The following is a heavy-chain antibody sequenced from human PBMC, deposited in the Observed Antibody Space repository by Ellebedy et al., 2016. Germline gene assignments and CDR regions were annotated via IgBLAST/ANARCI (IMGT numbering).Heavy chain of an antibody. CDR2: IIPMYGVP. D-gene: IGHD4/OR15-4a*01. CDR1: GGTFSSYG. Sequence: SVKVSXXASGGTFSSYGLSWLRQAPGQGLEWMGGIIPMYGVPIYAQTFEGRMTINADTSTSMAYMELTSLTSGDTAVYYWARGGAADGAANLSWLKPWGQGTRVTVSS. CDR3: ARGGAADGAANLSWLKP. J-gene: IGHJ5*02. V-gene: IGHV1-69*10.